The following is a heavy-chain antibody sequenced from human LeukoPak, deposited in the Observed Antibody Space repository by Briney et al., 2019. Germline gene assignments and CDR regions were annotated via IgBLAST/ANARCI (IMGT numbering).Heavy chain of an antibody. J-gene: IGHJ4*02. CDR1: GFTFSSYW. D-gene: IGHD5-18*01. CDR3: ARYLSGIAGYTYGRGIDY. CDR2: IKKDGSEK. Sequence: GGSLRLSCAASGFTFSSYWMSWVRQAPGKGLEWVANIKKDGSEKYYVDSVKGRFTISRDNAKTSLYLQMNSLRAEDTAVYYCARYLSGIAGYTYGRGIDYWGQGTLVTVSS. V-gene: IGHV3-7*01.